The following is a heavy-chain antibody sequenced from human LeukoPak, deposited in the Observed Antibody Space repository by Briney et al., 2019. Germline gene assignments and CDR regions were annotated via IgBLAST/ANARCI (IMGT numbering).Heavy chain of an antibody. D-gene: IGHD1-26*01. CDR2: INPSGGST. J-gene: IGHJ4*02. V-gene: IGHV1-46*01. CDR3: AREGSGSYFNPSRDFDY. Sequence: ASVKVSCKASGYTFTRYYMHWVRQTPGQGLEWMGLINPSGGSTSYAQKFQGRVTMTRDTSTSTVYMELSSLRSEDTAVYYCAREGSGSYFNPSRDFDYWGEGTLVTVSS. CDR1: GYTFTRYY.